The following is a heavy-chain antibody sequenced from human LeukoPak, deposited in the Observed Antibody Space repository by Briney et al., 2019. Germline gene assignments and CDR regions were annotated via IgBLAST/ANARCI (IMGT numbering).Heavy chain of an antibody. D-gene: IGHD3-22*01. J-gene: IGHJ4*02. CDR2: IHHSGTT. Sequence: SETRSLTWAVSNYAITSGYVVDWIRQPPLRALEWIASIHHSGTTYYRQSLRNRVTLFVDTSKNRFSLKLTSLTAADTAIYYCARDGVFHDSDGYSFDYWGQGTLVTVSS. V-gene: IGHV4-38-2*02. CDR1: NYAITSGYV. CDR3: ARDGVFHDSDGYSFDY.